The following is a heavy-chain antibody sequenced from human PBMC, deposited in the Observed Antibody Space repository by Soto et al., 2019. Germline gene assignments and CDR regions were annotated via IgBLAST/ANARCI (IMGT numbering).Heavy chain of an antibody. CDR1: GFTFSSYS. CDR3: ARVDTVTTPGRYYYYYGMDV. CDR2: ISSSSSYI. J-gene: IGHJ6*02. V-gene: IGHV3-21*01. D-gene: IGHD4-17*01. Sequence: GGSLRLSCAASGFTFSSYSMNWVRQAPGKGLEWVSSISSSSSYIYYADSVKGRFTISRDNAKNSLYLQMNSLRAEDTAVYYCARVDTVTTPGRYYYYYGMDVWGQGTTATVSS.